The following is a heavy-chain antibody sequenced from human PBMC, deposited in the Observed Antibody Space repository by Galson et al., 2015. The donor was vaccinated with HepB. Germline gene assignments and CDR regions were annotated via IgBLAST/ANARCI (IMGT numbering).Heavy chain of an antibody. J-gene: IGHJ6*03. CDR1: GYTFTGYY. CDR3: ARDPIAAAFYYYYMDV. V-gene: IGHV1-2*06. CDR2: INPNSGGT. D-gene: IGHD6-13*01. Sequence: SVKVSCKASGYTFTGYYMHWVRQAPGQGLEWMGRINPNSGGTNYAQKFQGRVTMTRDTSISTAYMELSRLRSDDTAVYYCARDPIAAAFYYYYMDVWGKGTTVTVSS.